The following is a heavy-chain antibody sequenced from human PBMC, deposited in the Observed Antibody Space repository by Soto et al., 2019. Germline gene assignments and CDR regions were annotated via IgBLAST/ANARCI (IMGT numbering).Heavy chain of an antibody. V-gene: IGHV4-59*08. CDR1: GGSISSYY. J-gene: IGHJ3*02. Sequence: SETLSLTCTVSGGSISSYYWSWIRQPPGKGLEWIAYIYYSGNPNSNPSLKSRVTISVDTSKNQFSLGLSSVTAADTAVYYCARHKYPGIAAAGSDAFDIWGQGTMVTVSS. CDR2: IYYSGNP. D-gene: IGHD6-13*01. CDR3: ARHKYPGIAAAGSDAFDI.